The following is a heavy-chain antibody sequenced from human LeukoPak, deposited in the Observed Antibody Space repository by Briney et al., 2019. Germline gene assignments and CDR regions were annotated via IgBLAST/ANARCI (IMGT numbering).Heavy chain of an antibody. CDR1: GLTFSSHW. V-gene: IGHV3-74*01. CDR3: ARDMTKVVIGHAAFDI. CDR2: ITNDGSST. J-gene: IGHJ3*02. D-gene: IGHD4-23*01. Sequence: GGSLRLSCAASGLTFSSHWMHWVRQAPGKGLVWVSRITNDGSSTTYADSVKGRFTISRDNAKNMLYLQVNSLRAEDTAVYYCARDMTKVVIGHAAFDIWGQGTMVTVSS.